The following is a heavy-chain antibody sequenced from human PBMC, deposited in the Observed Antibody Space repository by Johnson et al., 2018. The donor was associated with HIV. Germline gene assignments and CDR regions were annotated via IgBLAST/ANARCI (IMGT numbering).Heavy chain of an antibody. CDR3: ARGWEYCSSTSCPTPDAFDI. Sequence: QVQLVESGGGLIQPGGSLRLSCAASGFTFSSYAMHWVRQAPGKGLEWVAVISYDGSNKYYADSVQGRFTISRDNSKNTLYLQMNSLRAEDTAVYYCARGWEYCSSTSCPTPDAFDIWGQGTMVTVSS. V-gene: IGHV3-30-3*01. CDR1: GFTFSSYA. D-gene: IGHD2-2*01. CDR2: ISYDGSNK. J-gene: IGHJ3*02.